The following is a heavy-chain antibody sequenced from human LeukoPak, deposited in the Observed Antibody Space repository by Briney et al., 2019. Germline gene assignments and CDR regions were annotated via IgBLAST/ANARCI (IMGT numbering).Heavy chain of an antibody. CDR2: ISWNSGSI. Sequence: PGRSLRLSCAASGFTFDDYAMHWVRQAPGKGLEWVSGISWNSGSIGYADSVKGRFTISRDNAKNSLYLQMNSLRAEDTALYYCAKENSSSWYEDDAFDIWGQGTMVTVSS. V-gene: IGHV3-9*01. CDR1: GFTFDDYA. CDR3: AKENSSSWYEDDAFDI. D-gene: IGHD6-13*01. J-gene: IGHJ3*02.